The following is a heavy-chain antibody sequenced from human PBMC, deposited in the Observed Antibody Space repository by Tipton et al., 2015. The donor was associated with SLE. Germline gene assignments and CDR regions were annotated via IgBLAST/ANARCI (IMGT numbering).Heavy chain of an antibody. CDR2: IYHSGST. D-gene: IGHD4-11*01. CDR3: ARAQEDYYLDL. J-gene: IGHJ2*01. CDR1: GGSISSSKYY. V-gene: IGHV4-39*07. Sequence: TLSLTCTVSGGSISSSKYYWGWIRQPPGKGLEWIGGIYHSGSTSYNPSLKSRFTISVDTSKNQFSLNLSSVTAADSSVYYCARAQEDYYLDLWGRGTLVTVSA.